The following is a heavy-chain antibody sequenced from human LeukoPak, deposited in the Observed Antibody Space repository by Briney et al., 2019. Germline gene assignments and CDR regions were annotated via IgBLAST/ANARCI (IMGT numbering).Heavy chain of an antibody. CDR2: IYHSGST. Sequence: SGTLSLTCAVSGGSISSSNWWSWVRQPPGKGLEWIGEIYHSGSTNYNPSLKSRVTISVDKSKNQFSLKLSSVTAADTAVYYCARAYCSGGGCYLVDYWGRGTLVTVSS. CDR1: GGSISSSNW. J-gene: IGHJ4*02. V-gene: IGHV4-4*02. D-gene: IGHD2-15*01. CDR3: ARAYCSGGGCYLVDY.